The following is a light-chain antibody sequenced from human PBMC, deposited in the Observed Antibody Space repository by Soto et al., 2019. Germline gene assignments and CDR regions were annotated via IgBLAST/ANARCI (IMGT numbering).Light chain of an antibody. CDR1: QDISKY. J-gene: IGKJ4*01. V-gene: IGKV1-33*01. CDR3: QQYDNLPLT. Sequence: DIQLAQSPSSLSASVGDRVTIPCQASQDISKYLNWYQQKPGKAPKILIYDASNLETGITSRFSGSGSGTNFSLTITSLQPEDIATYYCQQYDNLPLTFGGGTKVDIK. CDR2: DAS.